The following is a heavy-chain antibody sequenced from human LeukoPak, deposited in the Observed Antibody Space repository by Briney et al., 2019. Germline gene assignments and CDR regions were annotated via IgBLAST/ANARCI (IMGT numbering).Heavy chain of an antibody. J-gene: IGHJ3*02. CDR3: ARTVPAAIGAFDI. CDR2: INPSGGST. Sequence: ASVKVSCKASGYTFTSYYMHWVRQAPGQGLEWMGIINPSGGSTSYAQKFQGRVTMTRDTSTSTGYMELSSLRSEDTAVYYCARTVPAAIGAFDIWGQGTMVTVSS. CDR1: GYTFTSYY. V-gene: IGHV1-46*01. D-gene: IGHD2-2*01.